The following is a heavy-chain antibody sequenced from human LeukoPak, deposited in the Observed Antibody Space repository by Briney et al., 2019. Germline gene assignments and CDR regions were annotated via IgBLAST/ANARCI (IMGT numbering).Heavy chain of an antibody. CDR3: ATSYYYYMDV. CDR2: IYSGGST. CDR1: GFTVSSNY. Sequence: GGSLILSCAASGFTVSSNYMSWVRQAPGKGLEWVSVIYSGGSTYYADSVKGRFTISRDNSKNTLYLQMNSLRPEDTAVYYCATSYYYYMDVWGKGTTVTVSS. V-gene: IGHV3-66*02. J-gene: IGHJ6*03.